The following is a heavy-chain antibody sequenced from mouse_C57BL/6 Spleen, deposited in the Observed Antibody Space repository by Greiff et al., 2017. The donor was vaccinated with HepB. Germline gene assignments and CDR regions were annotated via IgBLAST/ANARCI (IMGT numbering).Heavy chain of an antibody. D-gene: IGHD2-5*01. CDR3: TRKSNYPHWYFDV. CDR1: GFTFSDAW. J-gene: IGHJ1*03. CDR2: IRNKANNHAT. V-gene: IGHV6-6*01. Sequence: EVKVEESGGGLVQPGGSMKLSCAASGFTFSDAWMDWVRQSPEKGLEWVAEIRNKANNHATYYAESVKGRFTISRDDSKSSVYLQMNSLRAEDTGIYYCTRKSNYPHWYFDVWGTGTTVTVSS.